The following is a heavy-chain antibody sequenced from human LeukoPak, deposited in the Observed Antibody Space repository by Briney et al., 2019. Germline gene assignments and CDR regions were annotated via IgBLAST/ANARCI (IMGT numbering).Heavy chain of an antibody. CDR1: GGSINTYY. V-gene: IGHV4-59*12. CDR2: IYYSGST. CDR3: AREEGYCSGGSCYYY. D-gene: IGHD2-15*01. J-gene: IGHJ4*02. Sequence: SETLSLTCTVSGGSINTYYWSWIRQPPGKGLEWIGYIYYSGSTNYNPSLKSRVTISVDTSKNQFSLKLSSVTAADTAVYYCAREEGYCSGGSCYYYWGQGTLVTVSS.